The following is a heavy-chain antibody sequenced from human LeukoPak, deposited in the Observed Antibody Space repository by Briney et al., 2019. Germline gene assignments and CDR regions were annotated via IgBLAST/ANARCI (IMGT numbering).Heavy chain of an antibody. CDR3: ARVGSGSYYY. D-gene: IGHD3-10*01. V-gene: IGHV3-64*01. J-gene: IGHJ4*02. CDR1: GFTFSSYA. Sequence: GGSLRLSCAASGFTFSSYAMHWVRQAPGKGLEYVSAISSNGGSTYYANSVKGRFTISRDNSKNTLYIQMGSLTAEDMAVYYCARVGSGSYYYWGQGTLVTVSS. CDR2: ISSNGGST.